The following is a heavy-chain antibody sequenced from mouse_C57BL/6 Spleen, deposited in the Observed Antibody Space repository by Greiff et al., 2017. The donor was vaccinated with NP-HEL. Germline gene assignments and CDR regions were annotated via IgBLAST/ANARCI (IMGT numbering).Heavy chain of an antibody. CDR3: ARRIYYGYDGLGYFDY. CDR2: IHPNSGST. J-gene: IGHJ2*01. CDR1: GYTFTSYW. D-gene: IGHD2-2*01. V-gene: IGHV1-64*01. Sequence: QVQLQQPGAELVKPGASVKLSCKASGYTFTSYWMHWVKQRPGQGLEWIGMIHPNSGSTNYNEKFKSKATLTVDKSSSTAYMQLSSLTSEDSAVYYCARRIYYGYDGLGYFDYWGQGTTLTVSS.